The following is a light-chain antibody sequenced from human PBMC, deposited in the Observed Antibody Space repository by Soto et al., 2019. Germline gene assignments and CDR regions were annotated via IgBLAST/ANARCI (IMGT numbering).Light chain of an antibody. CDR1: QSVSSSY. Sequence: EIVLTQSPGTLSLSPGERATLSCRASQSVSSSYLAWYQQKPGQAPRLLIFAASSRATGIPDRFSGSGTGTDFTLTVSRLEPEDFAIYYGQLYGSTPPWTFGQGTTVEVK. J-gene: IGKJ1*01. CDR3: QLYGSTPPWT. CDR2: AAS. V-gene: IGKV3-20*01.